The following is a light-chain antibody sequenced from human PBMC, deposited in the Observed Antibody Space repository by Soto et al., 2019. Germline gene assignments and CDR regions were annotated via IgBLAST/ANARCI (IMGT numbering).Light chain of an antibody. CDR3: ISYTTTNTYV. CDR2: LVT. CDR1: SSDVGGHNF. Sequence: QSALTHPASVSASPGQSITISCTGTSSDVGGHNFVSWYQHHPGKAPRLIIFLVTNRPSGVSNRFSASKSGSTASLTISGLQAEEEADYYCISYTTTNTYVFGTGTKVTVL. J-gene: IGLJ1*01. V-gene: IGLV2-14*01.